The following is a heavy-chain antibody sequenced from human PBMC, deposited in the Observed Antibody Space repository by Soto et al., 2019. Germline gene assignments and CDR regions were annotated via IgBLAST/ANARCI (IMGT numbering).Heavy chain of an antibody. V-gene: IGHV1-69*12. CDR2: IIPIFGTA. CDR3: ARDNCSGDSCYFYWYFDL. D-gene: IGHD2-15*01. CDR1: GGTFRSYA. Sequence: QVQLVQSGAEVKKPGSSVKVSCKASGGTFRSYAISWVRQAPGQGLEWMGGIIPIFGTANYAQKFQGRVTISAGEGTSTAYRELSRLRAEDTAVYYCARDNCSGDSCYFYWYFDLWCGGTLVSVSS. J-gene: IGHJ2*01.